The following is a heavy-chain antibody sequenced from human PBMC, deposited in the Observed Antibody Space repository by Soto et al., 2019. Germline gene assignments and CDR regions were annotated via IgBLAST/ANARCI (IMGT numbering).Heavy chain of an antibody. V-gene: IGHV2-5*02. CDR3: AHVYSSGYFDY. D-gene: IGHD3-22*01. CDR1: GFSLSTSGVG. CDR2: IYWDDDK. J-gene: IGHJ4*02. Sequence: QITLKESGPPLVKPTQTLTLTCTFSGFSLSTSGVGVGWIRQPPGKALEWLALIYWDDDKRYSPSLKSRLTITKDTSKNQVVLTMANMDPVDTATYCCAHVYSSGYFDYWGQGTLVTVSS.